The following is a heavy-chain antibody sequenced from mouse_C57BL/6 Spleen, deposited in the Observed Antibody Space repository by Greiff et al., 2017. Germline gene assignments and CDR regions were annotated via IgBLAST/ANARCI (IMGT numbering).Heavy chain of an antibody. CDR3: AREGLGVDY. D-gene: IGHD3-1*01. V-gene: IGHV3-6*01. J-gene: IGHJ2*01. CDR2: ISYDGSN. Sequence: EVQLQESGPGLVKPSPSLSLTCSVTGYSITSGYYWNWIRQFPGNKLEWMGYISYDGSNNYNPSLKNRISITRDTSKNQFVLKLNSVTTEDTATYYCAREGLGVDYWGQGTTLTVSS. CDR1: GYSITSGYY.